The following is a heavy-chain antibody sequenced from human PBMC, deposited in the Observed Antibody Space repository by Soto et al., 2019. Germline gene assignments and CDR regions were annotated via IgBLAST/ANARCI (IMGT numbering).Heavy chain of an antibody. V-gene: IGHV4-59*01. CDR2: IDYSGTT. D-gene: IGHD4-17*01. CDR3: AKLPWADYGGTFDP. Sequence: QVQLQESGPGLVKLSETLSLTCTVSGGSISNYYWTWIRQRPGKGLVWIGYIDYSGTTNYNPPPHSRDTISVDTSKNPFTRKLRSVTAADTSVYYFAKLPWADYGGTFDPWGQGTLVTFSS. J-gene: IGHJ5*02. CDR1: GGSISNYY.